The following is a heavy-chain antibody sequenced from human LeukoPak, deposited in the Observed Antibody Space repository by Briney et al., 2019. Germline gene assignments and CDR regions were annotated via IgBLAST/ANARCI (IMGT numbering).Heavy chain of an antibody. J-gene: IGHJ4*02. CDR2: MSPNSGDT. D-gene: IGHD7-27*01. V-gene: IGHV1-8*01. CDR1: GYTFTSYD. Sequence: ASVKVSCKASGYTFTSYDFNWVRQATGQRPEWMGWMSPNSGDTGCAQKFQDRVTMTRNTSISTTYMELSSLRSDDTAVYYCARGPPNWGYDYWGPGTLVTVSS. CDR3: ARGPPNWGYDY.